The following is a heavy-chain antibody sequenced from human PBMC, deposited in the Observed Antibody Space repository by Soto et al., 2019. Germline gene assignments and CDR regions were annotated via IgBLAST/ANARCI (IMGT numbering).Heavy chain of an antibody. D-gene: IGHD1-26*01. CDR2: ISYDGSNK. CDR1: GFTFISYG. CDR3: ATGLLGFDY. Sequence: GGSLRLSCAASGFTFISYGMHWVRQAPGKGLEWVAVISYDGSNKYYADSVKGRFAICRDNSKNTLYLQMNSLRAEDTAVYYCATGLLGFDYWGQGTLVTVSS. J-gene: IGHJ4*02. V-gene: IGHV3-30*03.